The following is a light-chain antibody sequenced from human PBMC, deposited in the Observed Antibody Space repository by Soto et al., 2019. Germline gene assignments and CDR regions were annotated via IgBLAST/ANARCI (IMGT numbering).Light chain of an antibody. CDR3: PSYAGSLKWV. J-gene: IGLJ3*02. Sequence: QSVLTQPPSASGSPGQSVTISCTGTSGDVGIYNYVSWYQQHPGKAPKLMIYEVSKRPSGIPDRFSGSKSGNTASLTVSGLQAEDEADYYCPSYAGSLKWVFGGGTKLTVL. CDR2: EVS. V-gene: IGLV2-8*01. CDR1: SGDVGIYNY.